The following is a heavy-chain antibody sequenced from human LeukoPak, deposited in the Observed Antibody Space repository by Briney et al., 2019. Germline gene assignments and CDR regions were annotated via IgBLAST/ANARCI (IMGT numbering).Heavy chain of an antibody. CDR3: ARGILGYCSSTSCSYNWFDP. J-gene: IGHJ5*02. CDR2: INHSGST. V-gene: IGHV4-34*01. CDR1: GGSFSGYY. D-gene: IGHD2-2*01. Sequence: PSETLSLTCAVYGGSFSGYYWSWIRQPPGKGLEWIGEINHSGSTNYNPSLKSRVTIPVDTSKNQFSLKLSSVTAADTAVYYCARGILGYCSSTSCSYNWFDPWGQGTLVTVSS.